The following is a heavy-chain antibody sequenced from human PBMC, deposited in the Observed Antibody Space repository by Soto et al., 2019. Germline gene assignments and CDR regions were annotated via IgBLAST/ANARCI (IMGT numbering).Heavy chain of an antibody. D-gene: IGHD6-13*01. Sequence: SETLSLTCTVSGGSISSSIYYWVWIRQPPGKGLEWIGSIYYSGSTYYNPSLKSRVTISVDTSKNQFSLKLSSVTAADTAVYYCARSSIAAAGIHWFDPWGQGTLVTVSS. V-gene: IGHV4-39*01. J-gene: IGHJ5*02. CDR3: ARSSIAAAGIHWFDP. CDR2: IYYSGST. CDR1: GGSISSSIYY.